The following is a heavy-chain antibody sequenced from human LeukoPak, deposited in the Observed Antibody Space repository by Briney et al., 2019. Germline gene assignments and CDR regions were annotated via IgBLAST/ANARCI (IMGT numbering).Heavy chain of an antibody. J-gene: IGHJ4*02. Sequence: PGRSLRLSCAASRFTFSNHAMSWVRQAPGKGLEWVSTISESGDITYYADSVKGRFTISRDNFKNTLYLQMDSLTAEDTAVFYCACGSSGTHHEGYWGQGTLVTVSS. V-gene: IGHV3-23*01. CDR3: ACGSSGTHHEGY. CDR2: ISESGDIT. D-gene: IGHD5-12*01. CDR1: RFTFSNHA.